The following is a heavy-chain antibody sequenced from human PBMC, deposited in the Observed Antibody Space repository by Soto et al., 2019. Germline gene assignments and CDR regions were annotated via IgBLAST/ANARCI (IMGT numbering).Heavy chain of an antibody. D-gene: IGHD6-13*01. CDR3: ARAQAAGPTYFDY. Sequence: QVQLQESGPGLVKPSQTLSLTCTVSGGSISSGGYYWSWIRQHPGKGLEWLGYIYYSGSTYYNPSLTSRATMSVDTSKNRVSRKLCSVTAADPAVYYCARAQAAGPTYFDYWGQGTLVTVSS. CDR1: GGSISSGGYY. CDR2: IYYSGST. V-gene: IGHV4-31*03. J-gene: IGHJ4*02.